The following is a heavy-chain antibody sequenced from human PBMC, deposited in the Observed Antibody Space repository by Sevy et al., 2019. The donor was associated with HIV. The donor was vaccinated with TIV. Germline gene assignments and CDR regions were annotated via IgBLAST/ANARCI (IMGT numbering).Heavy chain of an antibody. V-gene: IGHV1-18*01. Sequence: ASVKVSCKASGYTFTSYGISWVRQALGQGLEWMGWISAYNGNTNYAQKLQGRVTMTTDTSTSTAYMELRSLRSDDTAVYYCARDLVEYVWGSYRNNYYYGMDVWGQGTTVTVSS. CDR3: ARDLVEYVWGSYRNNYYYGMDV. D-gene: IGHD3-16*02. CDR2: ISAYNGNT. J-gene: IGHJ6*02. CDR1: GYTFTSYG.